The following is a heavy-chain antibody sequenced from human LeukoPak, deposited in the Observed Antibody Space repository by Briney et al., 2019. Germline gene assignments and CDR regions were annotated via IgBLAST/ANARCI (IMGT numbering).Heavy chain of an antibody. CDR3: VSFYETY. J-gene: IGHJ4*02. D-gene: IGHD2/OR15-2a*01. CDR2: IKNDGKIT. CDR1: EFTFNNYW. Sequence: PGGSLRLSCAASEFTFNNYWMHWVRQAPGKGLVWVSRIKNDGKITTYADSVKGRFTISKDNAKNTVYLQMNSLRAEDTAVYYCVSFYETYWGRGTLVTVSS. V-gene: IGHV3-74*01.